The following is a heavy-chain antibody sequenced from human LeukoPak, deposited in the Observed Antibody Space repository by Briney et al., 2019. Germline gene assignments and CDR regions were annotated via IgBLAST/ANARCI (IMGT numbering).Heavy chain of an antibody. J-gene: IGHJ5*02. V-gene: IGHV1-18*01. CDR1: GYTFTSYG. Sequence: ASVKVSCKASGYTFTSYGISWVRQAPGQGLEWMGWISAYNCNTNYAQKLQGRVTMTTDTSTSTAYTELRSLRSDDTAVYYCAKALYSGTGWFDPWGQGTLVTVSS. CDR3: AKALYSGTGWFDP. CDR2: ISAYNCNT. D-gene: IGHD1-26*01.